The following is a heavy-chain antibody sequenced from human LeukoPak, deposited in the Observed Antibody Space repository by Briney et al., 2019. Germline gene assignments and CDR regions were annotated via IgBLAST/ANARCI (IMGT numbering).Heavy chain of an antibody. CDR3: ARDYRSNCSGGSCYFSASWYFDL. CDR2: IYYSGST. D-gene: IGHD2-15*01. J-gene: IGHJ2*01. CDR1: GGSITSYY. V-gene: IGHV4-59*01. Sequence: PLETLSLTCTVSGGSITSYYWSWIRQPPGKGLEWIGYIYYSGSTSYNPSLKSRVTISVDTSKNQFSLKLSSVTAADTAVYYCARDYRSNCSGGSCYFSASWYFDLWGRGTLVTVSS.